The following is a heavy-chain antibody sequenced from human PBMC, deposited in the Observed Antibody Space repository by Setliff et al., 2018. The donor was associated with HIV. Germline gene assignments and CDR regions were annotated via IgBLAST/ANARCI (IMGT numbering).Heavy chain of an antibody. CDR1: GGSIRSHY. Sequence: PSETLSLTCTVSGGSIRSHYWSWIRQPPGKGLEWIGSIYYSGSTNYNPSLKSRVTITRDTAASTVYMELSSLKSEDTAVYYCAREGQWLAWGQGTLVTVSS. CDR3: AREGQWLA. CDR2: IYYSGST. D-gene: IGHD6-19*01. V-gene: IGHV4-59*11. J-gene: IGHJ5*02.